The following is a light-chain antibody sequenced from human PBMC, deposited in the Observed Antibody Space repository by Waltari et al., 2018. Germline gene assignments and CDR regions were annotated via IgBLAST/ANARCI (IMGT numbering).Light chain of an antibody. CDR1: SSDVGGYNY. Sequence: QSALTQPASVSGSPGQSITISCPGTSSDVGGYNYVSWYQQHPGKAPKLLIFDVSNRPSWVSNRFSGSKSGNTASLTISGLQAEDESDYYCCSFTSRSTWVFGGGTKVTVL. V-gene: IGLV2-14*01. CDR3: CSFTSRSTWV. CDR2: DVS. J-gene: IGLJ3*02.